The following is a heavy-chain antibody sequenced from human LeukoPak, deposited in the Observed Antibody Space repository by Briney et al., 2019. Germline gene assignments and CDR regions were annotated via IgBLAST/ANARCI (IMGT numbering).Heavy chain of an antibody. V-gene: IGHV4-4*07. J-gene: IGHJ4*02. CDR2: IYASGST. D-gene: IGHD7-27*01. Sequence: SETLSLTCTVSGGSISSYYWSWIRQPAGKGLEWIGRIYASGSTNYHPSLKSRVTVSVDTSKNQFSLKLSSVTAADTAVYYCARRITGDGYLDYWGQGTLVTVSS. CDR3: ARRITGDGYLDY. CDR1: GGSISSYY.